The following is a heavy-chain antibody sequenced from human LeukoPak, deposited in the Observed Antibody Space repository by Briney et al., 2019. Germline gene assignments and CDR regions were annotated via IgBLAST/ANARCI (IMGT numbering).Heavy chain of an antibody. CDR1: GFTFDTYA. J-gene: IGHJ4*02. CDR2: ISTSGGTT. Sequence: GGSLRLSCAASGFTFDTYAMSWVRHAPGKGLEEVSGISTSGGTTYYADSVKGRFTISRDNSKNTLYLQMNSLRAEDTAVYYCAKCNGRGVVNIDYWGQGTLVTVSS. CDR3: AKCNGRGVVNIDY. D-gene: IGHD2-15*01. V-gene: IGHV3-23*01.